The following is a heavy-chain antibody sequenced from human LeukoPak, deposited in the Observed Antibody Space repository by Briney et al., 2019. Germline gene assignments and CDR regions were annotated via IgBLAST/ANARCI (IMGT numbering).Heavy chain of an antibody. J-gene: IGHJ3*02. V-gene: IGHV4-4*07. CDR1: GGSINNNY. Sequence: PSETLSLTCTVSGGSINNNYWSWIRQPAGKGLEWIGRIHSGGSTHYNPSLRGRGTISVDASKNQSSLNLSSVTAADTAVYFRARETYYYDSSGYTIGNSFDIWGQGTMVTVSS. CDR2: IHSGGST. CDR3: ARETYYYDSSGYTIGNSFDI. D-gene: IGHD3-22*01.